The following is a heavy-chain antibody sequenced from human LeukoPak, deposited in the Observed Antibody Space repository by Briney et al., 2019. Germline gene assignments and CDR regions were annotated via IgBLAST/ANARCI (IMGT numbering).Heavy chain of an antibody. CDR1: GFILSDYN. CDR3: ARGFTAMAY. V-gene: IGHV3-30*04. J-gene: IGHJ4*02. Sequence: GGSLRLSCAASGFILSDYNMHWVRQAPGKGLEWVAVISYDGSNKYYADSVKGRFTISRDNSKNTLYLQMNSLRAEDTAVYYCARGFTAMAYWGQGTLVTVSS. D-gene: IGHD5-18*01. CDR2: ISYDGSNK.